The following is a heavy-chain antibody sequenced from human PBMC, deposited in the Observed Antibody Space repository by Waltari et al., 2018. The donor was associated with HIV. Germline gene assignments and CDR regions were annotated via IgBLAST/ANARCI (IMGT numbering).Heavy chain of an antibody. D-gene: IGHD5-12*01. J-gene: IGHJ4*02. Sequence: QVQLVQSGAEVKELGTSVRVSCTASGYTSLGCDIHWLREAAGQGLEWMGWMNPKSGHTGYEQSFQGRVIMTRNISIDTAYMELTSLKFEDTAVYFCARSRSGGFAPRFDYWGQGALVTVSS. CDR3: ARSRSGGFAPRFDY. CDR1: GYTSLGCD. CDR2: MNPKSGHT. V-gene: IGHV1-8*01.